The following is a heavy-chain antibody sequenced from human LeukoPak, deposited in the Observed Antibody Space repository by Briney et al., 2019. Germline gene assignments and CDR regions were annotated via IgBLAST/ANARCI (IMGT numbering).Heavy chain of an antibody. Sequence: GASVKVSCKASGYTFTNYYMHWVRQAPGQGLEWMGMINPSGGSTSYAQKFQGRVTMTRDMSTSTDYMELISLRSGDTAVYYCARDNSVGDTAWWFDPWGQGTLVTVSS. CDR2: INPSGGST. V-gene: IGHV1-46*01. CDR1: GYTFTNYY. D-gene: IGHD1-26*01. J-gene: IGHJ5*02. CDR3: ARDNSVGDTAWWFDP.